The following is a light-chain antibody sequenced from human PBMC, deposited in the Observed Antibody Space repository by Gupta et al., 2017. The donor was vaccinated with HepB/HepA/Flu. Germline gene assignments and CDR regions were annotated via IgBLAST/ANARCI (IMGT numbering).Light chain of an antibody. CDR2: QDT. V-gene: IGLV3-1*01. CDR3: RAWDSVAVV. CDR1: KLGDKY. Sequence: SYALTQPPSVSLSHGQTAIITCSGDKLGDKYACWYQQKPGQSPVLVIYQDTKRPSGIPERFSGSNSGNTATLTISGTQTVDEADYYCRAWDSVAVVFGGGTKLTVL. J-gene: IGLJ3*02.